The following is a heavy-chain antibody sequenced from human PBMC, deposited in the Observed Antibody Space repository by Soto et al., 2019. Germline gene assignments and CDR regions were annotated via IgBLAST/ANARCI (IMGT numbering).Heavy chain of an antibody. D-gene: IGHD2-21*01. CDR2: ISGGGGSGDST. CDR3: AKGKGSSGYSQSDC. CDR1: GFTFSSYA. J-gene: IGHJ4*02. V-gene: IGHV3-23*01. Sequence: EVHLLESGGGLVQPGGSLRLSCAASGFTFSSYAMTWVRQAPGKGLEWVSTISGGGGSGDSTYYADSVKGRFTIFRDNSKNTLHLQMNSLRAEDTAVYYCAKGKGSSGYSQSDCWGQGTLVTVSS.